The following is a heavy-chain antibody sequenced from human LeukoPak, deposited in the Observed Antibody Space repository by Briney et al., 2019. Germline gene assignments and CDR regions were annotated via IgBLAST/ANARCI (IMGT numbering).Heavy chain of an antibody. CDR1: GFTFSSYA. CDR3: TRRRDVVPAPGVDY. Sequence: GGSLRLSCAASGFTFSSYAMYWVRQAPGKGLEWVSGIFGSGGSTHYADSVKGRFTISRDNSKNTVYLQMNSLRAEDTAVYYCTRRRDVVPAPGVDYWGQGTLVTVSS. J-gene: IGHJ4*02. V-gene: IGHV3-23*01. D-gene: IGHD2-2*01. CDR2: IFGSGGST.